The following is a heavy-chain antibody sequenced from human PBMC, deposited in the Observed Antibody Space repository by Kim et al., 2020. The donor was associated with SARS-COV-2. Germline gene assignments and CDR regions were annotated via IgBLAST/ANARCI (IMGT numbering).Heavy chain of an antibody. Sequence: GGSLRLSCAASGFTFSDYSVNWVRQAPGKGLEWVSSISGSGNYIYYGDSVQGRFTVSRDNAKNSLSLQMNSLRAEDSAVYYCTKDRAGGDGTFHYWGQGT. CDR1: GFTFSDYS. CDR3: TKDRAGGDGTFHY. CDR2: ISGSGNYI. D-gene: IGHD2-21*02. J-gene: IGHJ4*02. V-gene: IGHV3-21*01.